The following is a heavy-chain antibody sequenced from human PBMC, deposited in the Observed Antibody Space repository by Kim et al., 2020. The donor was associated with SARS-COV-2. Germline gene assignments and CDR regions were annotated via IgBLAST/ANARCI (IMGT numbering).Heavy chain of an antibody. J-gene: IGHJ6*02. V-gene: IGHV1-3*01. CDR3: ARGLDYDFWSGPYGMDV. Sequence: ASVKVSCKASGYTFTSYAMHWVRQAPGQRLEWMGWINAGNGNTKYSQKFQGRVTITRDTSASTAYMELSSLRSEDTAVYYCARGLDYDFWSGPYGMDVWGQGTTVTVSS. D-gene: IGHD3-3*01. CDR2: INAGNGNT. CDR1: GYTFTSYA.